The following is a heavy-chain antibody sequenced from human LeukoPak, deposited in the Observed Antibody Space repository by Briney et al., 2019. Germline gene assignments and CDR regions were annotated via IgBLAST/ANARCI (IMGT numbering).Heavy chain of an antibody. Sequence: PSETLSLTCTVSGGSVSSGNSYWNWIRQPPGKGLEWIGYIYYSGSTNYNPSLKSQVTMSIDTSKNQFSLKLSSVTAADTAIYYCAREYSGRFDTWGQGTLVTVSS. CDR1: GGSVSSGNSY. J-gene: IGHJ5*02. CDR3: AREYSGRFDT. V-gene: IGHV4-61*01. CDR2: IYYSGST. D-gene: IGHD4-23*01.